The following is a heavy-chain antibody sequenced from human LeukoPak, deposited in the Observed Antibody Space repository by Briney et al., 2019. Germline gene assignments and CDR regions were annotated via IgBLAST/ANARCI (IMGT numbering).Heavy chain of an antibody. CDR2: MSPSGTT. J-gene: IGHJ3*02. Sequence: SETLSLTCTVSGDSFSSGSYYLSWIRQPPGKGLDWIAYMSPSGTTNYNPSLKSRVTTSVDTSRTQYSLRLSSVTAADTAVYYCARNHPALLFDIWGQGTMVTVSS. CDR3: ARNHPALLFDI. V-gene: IGHV4-61*01. D-gene: IGHD3-10*02. CDR1: GDSFSSGSYY.